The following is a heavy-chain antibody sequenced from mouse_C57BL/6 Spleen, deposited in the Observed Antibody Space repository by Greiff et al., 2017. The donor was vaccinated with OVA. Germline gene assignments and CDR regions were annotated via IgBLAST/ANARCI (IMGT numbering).Heavy chain of an antibody. CDR2: IRPSIGRT. CDR1: DSEVFPIAY. V-gene: IGHV15-2*01. CDR3: ARMVTTEYYAVDY. J-gene: IGHJ4*01. Sequence: QVQLQQSGSELRSPGSSVKLSCKDFDSEVFPIAYMSWVRQKPGHGFEWIGGIRPSIGRTIYGEKFEDKATLDADTLSNTAYLELNSLTSEDSAIYYCARMVTTEYYAVDYWGQGTSVTVSS. D-gene: IGHD2-2*01.